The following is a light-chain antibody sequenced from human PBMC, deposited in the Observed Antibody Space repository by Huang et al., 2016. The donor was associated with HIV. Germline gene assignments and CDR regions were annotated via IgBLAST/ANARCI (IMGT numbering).Light chain of an antibody. CDR3: QQYESWPPLT. Sequence: EIVMTQSPDTLSVSHGERATLPFRASQSVRDQLAWYQQKPGQAPRLLLHATSTRAAGVPARFSGSGSVTEFTLTISSLQSEDCGVYYCQQYESWPPLTCGGGTKVEIK. J-gene: IGKJ4*01. CDR1: QSVRDQ. CDR2: ATS. V-gene: IGKV3-15*01.